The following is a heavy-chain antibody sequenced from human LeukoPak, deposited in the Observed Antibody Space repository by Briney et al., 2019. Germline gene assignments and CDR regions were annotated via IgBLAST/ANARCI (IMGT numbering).Heavy chain of an antibody. J-gene: IGHJ5*02. D-gene: IGHD2-15*01. Sequence: GGSLRLSCAASGFTFSSYWMHWVRQAPGKGLVWVSRINSDGSSTSYADSVKGRFTISRDNAKNTLYLQMNSLRAEDTAVYYCARETGDIVSPNWFDPWGQGTLVTVSS. CDR2: INSDGSST. CDR1: GFTFSSYW. CDR3: ARETGDIVSPNWFDP. V-gene: IGHV3-74*01.